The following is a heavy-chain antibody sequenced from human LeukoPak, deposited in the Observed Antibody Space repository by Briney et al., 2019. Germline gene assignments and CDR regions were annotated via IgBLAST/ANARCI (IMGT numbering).Heavy chain of an antibody. D-gene: IGHD6-13*01. CDR1: GFTVSSNY. CDR3: ASPSSSWPHYGMDV. J-gene: IGHJ6*02. CDR2: IYSGGST. Sequence: PGGSLRLSCAASGFTVSSNYMSWVRRAPGKGLEWVSVIYSGGSTYYADSVKGRFTISRDNSKNTLYLQMNSLRAEDTAVYYCASPSSSWPHYGMDVWGQGTTVTVSS. V-gene: IGHV3-66*02.